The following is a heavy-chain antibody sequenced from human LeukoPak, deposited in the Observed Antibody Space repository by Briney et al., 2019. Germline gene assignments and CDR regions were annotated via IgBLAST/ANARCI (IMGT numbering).Heavy chain of an antibody. CDR1: GFTVSSNY. D-gene: IGHD3-22*01. CDR2: IYRGGET. Sequence: GGSLRLSCAASGFTVSSNYLSWVRQAPGKGLEWVSVIYRGGETYYADSVKGRFTISRDNSKNTLYLQMNSLRAEDTAVYYCARDLQFGVITMIFWGQGTLVTVSS. V-gene: IGHV3-53*01. J-gene: IGHJ4*02. CDR3: ARDLQFGVITMIF.